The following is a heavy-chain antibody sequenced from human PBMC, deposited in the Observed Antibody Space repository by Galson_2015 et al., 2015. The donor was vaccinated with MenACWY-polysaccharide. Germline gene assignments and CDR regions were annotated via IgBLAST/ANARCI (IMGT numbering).Heavy chain of an antibody. CDR2: IYSGGST. D-gene: IGHD3-10*01. CDR1: GFTVSGNY. Sequence: SLRLSCAASGFTVSGNYMAWVRQAPGKGLEWVSVIYSGGSTYYADSVEGRFTISRDNSKNTLYLQMNSLRAEDTAVYYCVGDRGAPSSHWFDPWGQGTLVTVSS. J-gene: IGHJ5*02. CDR3: VGDRGAPSSHWFDP. V-gene: IGHV3-53*01.